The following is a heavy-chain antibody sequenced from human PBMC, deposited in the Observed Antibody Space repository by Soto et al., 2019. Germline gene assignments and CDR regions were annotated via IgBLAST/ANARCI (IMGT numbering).Heavy chain of an antibody. CDR3: ARAHVLGLLYGNTF. Sequence: XETLSVTCAASGFSISSAHWWNWVRQSPGSGREGTVVIFHSGAINYNPSLKSRVTMSLDKSKNQFSLKLSSVTAADTAVYFCARAHVLGLLYGNTFWGQGTLVTVSS. CDR2: IFHSGAI. D-gene: IGHD5-12*01. V-gene: IGHV4-4*01. CDR1: GFSISSAHW. J-gene: IGHJ4*02.